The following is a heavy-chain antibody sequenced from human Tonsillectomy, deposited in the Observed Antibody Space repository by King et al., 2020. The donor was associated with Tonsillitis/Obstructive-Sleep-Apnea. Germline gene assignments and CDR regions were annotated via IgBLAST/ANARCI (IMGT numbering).Heavy chain of an antibody. D-gene: IGHD2/OR15-2a*01. V-gene: IGHV1-2*02. J-gene: IGHJ5*02. CDR1: GYTFTAYY. Sequence: QLVQSGAEVKKPGASVKVSCKASGYTFTAYYMHWVRQAPGQGLEWMGWINPNSGGTNYAKKFQGRVTMTMETSISTAYMELSRLTSDDTAVYYCAKEGNTWFGPWGQGTLVTVSS. CDR2: INPNSGGT. CDR3: AKEGNTWFGP.